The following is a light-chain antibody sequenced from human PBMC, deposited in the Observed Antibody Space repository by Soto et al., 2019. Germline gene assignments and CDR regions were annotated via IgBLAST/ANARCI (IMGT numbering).Light chain of an antibody. V-gene: IGKV3-20*01. CDR2: DAS. J-gene: IGKJ2*01. CDR3: QQYGSSPT. Sequence: EIVLTQSPGTLSLSPGERATLSCRASQSISSNYLARYQQKPGQAPRLLSYDASARAPGIPARVRGSGSATDFALTVTRPNPEDFSVYYCQQYGSSPTFGQGTNLEIK. CDR1: QSISSNY.